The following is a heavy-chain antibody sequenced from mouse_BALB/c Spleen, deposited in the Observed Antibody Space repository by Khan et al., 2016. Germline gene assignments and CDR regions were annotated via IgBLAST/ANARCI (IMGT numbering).Heavy chain of an antibody. CDR1: GYTFTDYY. V-gene: IGHV1-84*02. CDR3: ARWGYDSWFAY. CDR2: IYSGSSNT. J-gene: IGHJ3*01. Sequence: QVQLKQSGPELVKPGASLKIPCKASGYTFTDYYINWVKQKPGQGLEWIGWIYSGSSNTKYNEKFKGKATLTVHTSSSTAYMQFNSVTSEDTAVYYCARWGYDSWFAYWGQGTLVTVSA. D-gene: IGHD2-2*01.